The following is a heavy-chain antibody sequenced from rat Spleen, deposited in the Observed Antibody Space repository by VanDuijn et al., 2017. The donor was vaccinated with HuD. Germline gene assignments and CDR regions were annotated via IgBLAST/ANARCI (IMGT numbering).Heavy chain of an antibody. CDR2: INFDDSGT. J-gene: IGHJ3*01. D-gene: IGHD1-10*01. CDR3: TTDNFWFTX. V-gene: IGHV5-20*01. CDR1: GFTFSNYD. Sequence: EVQVVESGGGLVQPGRSMKLSCAASGFTFSNYDLAWVRQAPTRGLEWVASINFDDSGTYYRDSVQGRFTISSDNAKSTLYLQMDSLRSEDSATYYCTTDNFWFTXWGQGTXVTVSS.